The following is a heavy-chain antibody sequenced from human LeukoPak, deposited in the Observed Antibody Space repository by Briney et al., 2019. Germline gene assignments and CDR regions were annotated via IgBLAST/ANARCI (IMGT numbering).Heavy chain of an antibody. Sequence: PGGSLRLSCAASGFPISNYEMDWVRQAPGKGLEGVSYISSSTNTIYYADSVKGRFTISRDNAKNSLFLQMNSLRDEDTAVYYCARGGYGANDDAFDIWGQGTMVTVSS. CDR1: GFPISNYE. V-gene: IGHV3-48*02. CDR3: ARGGYGANDDAFDI. J-gene: IGHJ3*02. CDR2: ISSSTNTI. D-gene: IGHD4-23*01.